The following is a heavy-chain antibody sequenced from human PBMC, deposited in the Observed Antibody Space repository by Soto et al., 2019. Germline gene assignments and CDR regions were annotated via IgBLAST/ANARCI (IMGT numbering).Heavy chain of an antibody. J-gene: IGHJ4*02. V-gene: IGHV3-23*01. CDR2: ISGSGGST. D-gene: IGHD3-10*01. CDR1: GFTFSIYA. CDR3: AKEEDYYGSGSYYPPGY. Sequence: GGSLSLSCAASGFTFSIYAMSWVRQAPGKGVECVSAISGSGGSTYYADSVKGRFTISRDNSKNTLYLQMNSLRAEDTAVYYCAKEEDYYGSGSYYPPGYWGQGTLVTVSS.